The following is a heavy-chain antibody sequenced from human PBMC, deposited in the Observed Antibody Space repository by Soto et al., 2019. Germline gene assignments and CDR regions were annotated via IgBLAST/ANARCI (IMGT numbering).Heavy chain of an antibody. D-gene: IGHD3-3*02. J-gene: IGHJ4*02. CDR3: ARLPSRHLVDY. Sequence: SEALSLPCTVSVSSVNSSGYYWGWVRQPPGKGLEWIGSMFYGVSTYYNPSLKSRVTVSVDTSKNQFSLNLRSVTAADTAVYYCARLPSRHLVDYWGQGTLVTVSS. V-gene: IGHV4-39*01. CDR2: MFYGVST. CDR1: VSSVNSSGYY.